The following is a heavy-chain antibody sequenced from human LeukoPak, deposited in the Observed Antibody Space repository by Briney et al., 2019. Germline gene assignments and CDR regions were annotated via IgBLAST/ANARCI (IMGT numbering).Heavy chain of an antibody. CDR3: ARGRRITMVRGVSRVNPFDI. Sequence: SETLSLTCTAAGGSISSYYWSWIRQPAGKGLEWSGRIYTSGSTNYNPSLKSRVTMSADTSKNQFSLKLSSVTAADTAVYYCARGRRITMVRGVSRVNPFDIWGQGTMVTVSS. D-gene: IGHD3-10*01. CDR2: IYTSGST. V-gene: IGHV4-4*07. J-gene: IGHJ3*02. CDR1: GGSISSYY.